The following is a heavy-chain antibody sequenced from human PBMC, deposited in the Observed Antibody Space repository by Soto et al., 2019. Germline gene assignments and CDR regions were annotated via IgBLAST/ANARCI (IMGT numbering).Heavy chain of an antibody. Sequence: PGMSLKIPRKGPGYRFTSYWIGWVRQMPGKGLEWMGIIYPGDSDTRYSPSFQGQATISADKSISTAYLQWSSLKASDTAMYYCARTYSYGTLDYWGQGTLVTVSS. CDR3: ARTYSYGTLDY. J-gene: IGHJ4*02. D-gene: IGHD5-18*01. CDR1: GYRFTSYW. CDR2: IYPGDSDT. V-gene: IGHV5-51*01.